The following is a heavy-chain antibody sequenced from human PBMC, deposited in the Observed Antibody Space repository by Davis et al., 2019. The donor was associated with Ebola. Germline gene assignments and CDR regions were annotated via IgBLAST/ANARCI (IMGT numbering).Heavy chain of an antibody. Sequence: GGSLRLSCAASGFVFRTYVMSWVRQAPGKGLEWVSTLGLSADTYYADSVKGRFTISRDNSKNTLHLQMNSLRVEDTAIYYCVKGTSNVWIDVWGQGTMVIVSS. CDR3: VKGTSNVWIDV. V-gene: IGHV3-23*01. CDR2: LGLSADT. D-gene: IGHD6-19*01. CDR1: GFVFRTYV. J-gene: IGHJ3*01.